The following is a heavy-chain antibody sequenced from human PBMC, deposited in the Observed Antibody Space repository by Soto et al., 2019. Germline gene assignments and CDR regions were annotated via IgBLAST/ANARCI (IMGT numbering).Heavy chain of an antibody. J-gene: IGHJ5*02. CDR2: IYPGDSDT. CDR1: GYSFTSYW. D-gene: IGHD2-15*01. Sequence: GESLKISCKGSGYSFTSYWIGWVRQMPGKGLGWMGIIYPGDSDTRYSPSFQGQVTISADKSISTAYLQWSSLKASDTAMYYCARHEYSGGSCYYCGGYWFDPWGQGTLVTVSS. V-gene: IGHV5-51*01. CDR3: ARHEYSGGSCYYCGGYWFDP.